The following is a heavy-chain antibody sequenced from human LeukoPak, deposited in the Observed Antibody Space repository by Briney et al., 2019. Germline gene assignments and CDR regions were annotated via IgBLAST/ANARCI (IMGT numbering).Heavy chain of an antibody. Sequence: ASVKVSCKASGYTFTGYYMHWVRQAPGQGLEWMGWINPNSGGTNYVQKFQGRVTMTRDTSISTAYMELSRLRSDDTAVYYCARASGYSYGYYYGMDVWGQGTTVTVSS. J-gene: IGHJ6*02. CDR3: ARASGYSYGYYYGMDV. CDR1: GYTFTGYY. V-gene: IGHV1-2*02. D-gene: IGHD5-18*01. CDR2: INPNSGGT.